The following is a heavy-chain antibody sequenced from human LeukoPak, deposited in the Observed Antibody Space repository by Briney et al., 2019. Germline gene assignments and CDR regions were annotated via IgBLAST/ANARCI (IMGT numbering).Heavy chain of an antibody. CDR2: ISSSSSYI. D-gene: IGHD4-23*01. V-gene: IGHV3-21*04. CDR1: GFTFSSYS. J-gene: IGHJ5*02. CDR3: ARDYGGKAGWFDP. Sequence: GGSLRLSCAASGFTFSSYSMNWVRQAPGKGLEWVSSISSSSSYIYYADSVKGRFTISRDNAKNSLYLQMNSLRPEDTAVYYCARDYGGKAGWFDPWGQGTLVTVSS.